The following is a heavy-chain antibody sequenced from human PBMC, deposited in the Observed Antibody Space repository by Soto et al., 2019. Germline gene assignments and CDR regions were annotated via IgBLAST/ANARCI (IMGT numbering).Heavy chain of an antibody. Sequence: PGGSLRLSCAASGFTFSSYAMSWVRQAPGKGLEWVSAISGSGGSTYYADSVKGRFTISRDNSKNTLYLQMNSLRAEDTAVYYRAKRLSHCSGGSCYGGFDYWGQGTLVTVSS. CDR2: ISGSGGST. J-gene: IGHJ4*02. V-gene: IGHV3-23*01. D-gene: IGHD2-15*01. CDR3: AKRLSHCSGGSCYGGFDY. CDR1: GFTFSSYA.